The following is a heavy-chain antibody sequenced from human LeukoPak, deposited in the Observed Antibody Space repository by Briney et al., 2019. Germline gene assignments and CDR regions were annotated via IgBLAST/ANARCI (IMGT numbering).Heavy chain of an antibody. Sequence: SETLSLTCTVSGGSISSYYWSWIRQPPGKGPEWIGYIYYSGSTNYNPSLKSRVTISVDTSKNQFSLKLSSVTAADTAVYYCARGIAVAGSLGYYFDYWGQGTLVTVSS. CDR2: IYYSGST. CDR1: GGSISSYY. J-gene: IGHJ4*02. D-gene: IGHD6-19*01. CDR3: ARGIAVAGSLGYYFDY. V-gene: IGHV4-59*01.